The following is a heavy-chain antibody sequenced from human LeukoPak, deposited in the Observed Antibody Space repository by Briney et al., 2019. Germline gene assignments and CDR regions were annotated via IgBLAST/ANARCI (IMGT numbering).Heavy chain of an antibody. Sequence: PGRSLRLSCAASGFMFRTYWVHWVRQAPGKGLEWVANIKEDGGEKFFAESVKGRFTISRDNAKNSLYLQMNSLRPEDTAVYYCARATYGSSGLGYWGQGTLVTVSS. D-gene: IGHD3-22*01. CDR1: GFMFRTYW. CDR2: IKEDGGEK. J-gene: IGHJ4*02. CDR3: ARATYGSSGLGY. V-gene: IGHV3-7*04.